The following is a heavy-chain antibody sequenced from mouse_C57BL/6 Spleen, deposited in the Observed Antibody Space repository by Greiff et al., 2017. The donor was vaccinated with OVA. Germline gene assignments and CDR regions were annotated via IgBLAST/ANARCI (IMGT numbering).Heavy chain of an antibody. CDR3: ARLGSSYFDY. D-gene: IGHD1-1*01. CDR2: IRNKANGYTT. CDR1: GFTFTDYY. V-gene: IGHV7-3*01. J-gene: IGHJ2*01. Sequence: EVKLVESGGGLVQPGGSLSLSCAASGFTFTDYYMSWVRQPPGKALEWLGFIRNKANGYTTEYSASVKGRFTISRDNSQSILYLQMNALRAEDSATCYCARLGSSYFDYWGQGTTLTVSS.